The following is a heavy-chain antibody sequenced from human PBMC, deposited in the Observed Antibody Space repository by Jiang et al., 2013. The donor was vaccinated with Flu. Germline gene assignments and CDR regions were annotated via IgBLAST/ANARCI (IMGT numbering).Heavy chain of an antibody. CDR3: ARVRCTSSYCPTKPYGMDV. CDR2: INPDSGDT. V-gene: IGHV1-2*02. D-gene: IGHD2-8*01. J-gene: IGHJ6*02. Sequence: VQLLESGAEVKKPGASVKVSCKASGYSFAAYLMYWVRQAPGQGLEWMGWINPDSGDTNYAQRFQGRVTMTRDTSITTAYMELSGLRSDDTAVYFCARVRCTSSYCPTKPYGMDVWGQGTTVTVSS. CDR1: GYSFAAYL.